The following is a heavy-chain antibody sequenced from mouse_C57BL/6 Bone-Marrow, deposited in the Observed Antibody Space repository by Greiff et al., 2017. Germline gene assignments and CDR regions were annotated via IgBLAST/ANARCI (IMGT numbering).Heavy chain of an antibody. J-gene: IGHJ3*01. CDR3: ARSLRFAY. D-gene: IGHD2-10*01. CDR2: IYPGSGST. Sequence: QVHVKQSGAELVKPGASVKMSCKASGYTFTSYWITWVKQRPGQGLEWIGDIYPGSGSTNYNEKFKSKATLTVDTSSSTAYMQLSSLTSEDSAVYYCARSLRFAYWGQGTLVTVSA. CDR1: GYTFTSYW. V-gene: IGHV1-55*01.